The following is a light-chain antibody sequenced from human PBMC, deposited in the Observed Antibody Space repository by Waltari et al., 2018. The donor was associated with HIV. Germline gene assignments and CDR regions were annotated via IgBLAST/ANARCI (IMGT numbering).Light chain of an antibody. V-gene: IGLV1-40*01. CDR3: QSYDSSLSGSSV. Sequence: QSVLTQPPSVSGAPGPRVTITCTGSSSHIGAGYDVHWYQQLPGTAPKLLIYGNSNRPSGVPDRFSGSKSGTSASLAITGLQAEDEADYYCQSYDSSLSGSSVFGTGTKVTVL. J-gene: IGLJ1*01. CDR2: GNS. CDR1: SSHIGAGYD.